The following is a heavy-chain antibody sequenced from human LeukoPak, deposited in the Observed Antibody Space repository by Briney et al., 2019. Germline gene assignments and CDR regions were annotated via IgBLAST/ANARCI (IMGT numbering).Heavy chain of an antibody. Sequence: GGSLRLSCAASGFTFSSYGTHWVRQAPGKGLEWVSAISGSGGSTYYADSVKGRFTISRDNSKNTLYLQMNSLRAEDTAVYYCAKVWELLHIGYFDYWGQGTLVTVSS. CDR3: AKVWELLHIGYFDY. V-gene: IGHV3-23*01. CDR1: GFTFSSYG. CDR2: ISGSGGST. J-gene: IGHJ4*02. D-gene: IGHD1-26*01.